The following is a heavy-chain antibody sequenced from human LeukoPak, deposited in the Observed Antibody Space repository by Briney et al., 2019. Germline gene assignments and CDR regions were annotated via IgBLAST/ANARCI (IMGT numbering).Heavy chain of an antibody. CDR3: AKGSRDGGYSYGDSFDY. J-gene: IGHJ4*02. D-gene: IGHD5-18*01. CDR2: ISWNSGSI. Sequence: PGGSLRLSCAASGFTFDDYAMHWVRQAPGKGLEWVSGISWNSGSIGYADSVKGRFTISRDNAKNSLYLQMNSLRAEDTALYYCAKGSRDGGYSYGDSFDYWGQGTLVTVSS. V-gene: IGHV3-9*01. CDR1: GFTFDDYA.